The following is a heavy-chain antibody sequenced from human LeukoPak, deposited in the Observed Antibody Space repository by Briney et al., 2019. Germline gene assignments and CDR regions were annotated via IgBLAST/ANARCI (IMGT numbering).Heavy chain of an antibody. V-gene: IGHV4-34*01. Sequence: SETLSLTCAVYGGSFSGYDWSWIRQPAGKGVEWIGEINHSGSTDYNPSLKSRGTISVDTSKNQFSLKPSSATTAATAVYYCARRTLHYDFWSGYYKGDHFDYWGQGTLVTVSS. CDR3: ARRTLHYDFWSGYYKGDHFDY. J-gene: IGHJ4*02. CDR1: GGSFSGYD. D-gene: IGHD3-3*01. CDR2: INHSGST.